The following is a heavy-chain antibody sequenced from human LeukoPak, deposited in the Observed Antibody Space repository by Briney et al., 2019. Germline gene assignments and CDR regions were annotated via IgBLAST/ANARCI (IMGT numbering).Heavy chain of an antibody. CDR3: TALYSSSWEEVFDY. CDR1: GFTISDYE. J-gene: IGHJ4*02. CDR2: IKSKTDGGTT. D-gene: IGHD6-13*01. V-gene: IGHV3-15*01. Sequence: GGSLRLSCAASGFTISDYEINWVRQAPGKGLEWVGRIKSKTDGGTTDYAAPVKGRFTISRDDSKNTLYLQMNSLKTEDTAVYYCTALYSSSWEEVFDYWGQGTLVTVSS.